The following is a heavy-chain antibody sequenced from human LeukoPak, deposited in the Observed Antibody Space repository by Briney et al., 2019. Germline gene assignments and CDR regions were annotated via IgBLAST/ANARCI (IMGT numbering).Heavy chain of an antibody. Sequence: GGSLRLSCAASGSTFSSYSMNWVRQAPGKGLEWVSSVSSSSSTIYYADSVKGRFTISRDNAKNSLYLQMNSLRAEDTAVYYCARDAGRSGYYEVDYWGQGTLVTVSS. D-gene: IGHD3-22*01. CDR1: GSTFSSYS. J-gene: IGHJ4*02. V-gene: IGHV3-48*01. CDR3: ARDAGRSGYYEVDY. CDR2: VSSSSSTI.